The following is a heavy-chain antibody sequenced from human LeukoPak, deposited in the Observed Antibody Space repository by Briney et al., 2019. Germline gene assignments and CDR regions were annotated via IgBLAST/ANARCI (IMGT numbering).Heavy chain of an antibody. CDR2: IKQDGSEK. J-gene: IGHJ4*02. CDR1: GFTFSSYW. CDR3: AREGYDFWSGAKYYFDY. Sequence: PGGSLRLSCAASGFTFSSYWMSWVRQAPGKGLEWVANIKQDGSEKYYVDSVKGRFTISRDNAKNSLYLQMNSLRAEDTAVYYCAREGYDFWSGAKYYFDYWGQGTLVTVSS. D-gene: IGHD3-3*01. V-gene: IGHV3-7*01.